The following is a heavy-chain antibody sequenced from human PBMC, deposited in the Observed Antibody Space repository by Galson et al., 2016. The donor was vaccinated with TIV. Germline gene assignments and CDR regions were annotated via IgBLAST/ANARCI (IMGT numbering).Heavy chain of an antibody. CDR1: GYTFTNYG. D-gene: IGHD1-1*01. V-gene: IGHV1-18*01. CDR3: ARDWDGSVNWFDP. J-gene: IGHJ5*02. Sequence: SVKVSCKASGYTFTNYGMSWVRQAPGQEPEWMGWIRTSNGDTNRAQKFQERVTLTRDTSTTTAYMELMRLRFDDTAVYYCARDWDGSVNWFDPWGQGTLVTVSS. CDR2: IRTSNGDT.